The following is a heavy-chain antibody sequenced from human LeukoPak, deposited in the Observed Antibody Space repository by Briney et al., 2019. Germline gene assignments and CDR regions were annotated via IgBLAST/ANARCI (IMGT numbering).Heavy chain of an antibody. J-gene: IGHJ5*02. D-gene: IGHD4/OR15-4a*01. CDR3: ARFPLVTLVLIRDNWFDP. CDR1: GFTFTNYW. V-gene: IGHV3-7*01. Sequence: PGGSLRLSCAASGFTFTNYWMSWVRQAPGKGLELVANIKQDRSEKYYVDSVKGRFTISRDNAKNSLYLQMNSLRAEDTAVYYCARFPLVTLVLIRDNWFDPWGQGTLVTVSS. CDR2: IKQDRSEK.